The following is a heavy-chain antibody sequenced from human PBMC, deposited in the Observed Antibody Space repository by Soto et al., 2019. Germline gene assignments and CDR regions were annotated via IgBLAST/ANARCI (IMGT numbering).Heavy chain of an antibody. CDR3: ARVLSEYSSSSDYYYGMDV. V-gene: IGHV1-2*04. CDR2: INPNSGGT. D-gene: IGHD6-6*01. CDR1: GYTFTGYY. J-gene: IGHJ6*02. Sequence: ASVKVSCKASGYTFTGYYMHWVRQAPGQGLEWMGWINPNSGGTNYAQKFQGWVTMTRDTSISTAYMELSRLRSDDTAVYYCARVLSEYSSSSDYYYGMDVWGQGTTVTVSS.